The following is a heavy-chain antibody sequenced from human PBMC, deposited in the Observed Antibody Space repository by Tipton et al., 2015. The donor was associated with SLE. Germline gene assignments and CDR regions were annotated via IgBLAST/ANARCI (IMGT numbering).Heavy chain of an antibody. Sequence: LRLSCAVYGGSFSGYYWSWIRQPPGKGLEWIGEINHSGSTNYNPSLKSRFTISVDTYKIQFSLKLSSVTAADTAVYYCARGCPPGVYGSVSHYWDFDLWGRGALVTVSS. CDR1: GGSFSGYY. J-gene: IGHJ2*01. CDR3: ARGCPPGVYGSVSHYWDFDL. D-gene: IGHD3-10*01. V-gene: IGHV4-34*01. CDR2: INHSGST.